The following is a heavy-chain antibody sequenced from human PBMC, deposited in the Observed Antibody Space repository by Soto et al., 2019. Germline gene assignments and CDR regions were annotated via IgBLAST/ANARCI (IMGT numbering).Heavy chain of an antibody. CDR1: GGSVSNSNYY. D-gene: IGHD2-8*01. CDR3: VSQRTSVLTQAYFDY. CDR2: VYYRGRS. V-gene: IGHV4-39*01. J-gene: IGHJ4*02. Sequence: ETLCLTGPVSGGSVSNSNYYWGWIRQSPGKGLEWIGSVYYRGRSYSKSSVKSRVTISVDTSKNQFSLNLNSVTASDTAVYFCVSQRTSVLTQAYFDYWGPGALVTVYS.